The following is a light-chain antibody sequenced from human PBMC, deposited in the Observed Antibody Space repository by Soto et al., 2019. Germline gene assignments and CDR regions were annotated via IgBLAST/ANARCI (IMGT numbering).Light chain of an antibody. CDR1: ESVSSN. CDR3: QQYNNWPPWT. J-gene: IGKJ1*01. V-gene: IGKV3-15*01. Sequence: EIVVTPSPAALSVSPGERATLSCRSSESVSSNLAWYQQKPGQPPRLLIYGASTRASGIPARFSGSGSGTEFTLTISSLQSEDFAAYYCQQYNNWPPWTFGQGTKVDIK. CDR2: GAS.